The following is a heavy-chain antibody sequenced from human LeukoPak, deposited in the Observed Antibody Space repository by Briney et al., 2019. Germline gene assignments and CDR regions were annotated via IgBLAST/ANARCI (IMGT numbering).Heavy chain of an antibody. J-gene: IGHJ4*02. CDR2: ISGSSSGSTSIT. CDR1: GIIFSTYA. D-gene: IGHD3-3*01. V-gene: IGHV3-48*04. Sequence: GGSLRLSCEFSGIIFSTYAMNWVRQALGKGLEWISYISGSSSGSTSITQYADSVKGRFTISRDNAKNSLHLQMDSLSAEDTAVYYCARDFWSGYYTEDWGQGALVIVSS. CDR3: ARDFWSGYYTED.